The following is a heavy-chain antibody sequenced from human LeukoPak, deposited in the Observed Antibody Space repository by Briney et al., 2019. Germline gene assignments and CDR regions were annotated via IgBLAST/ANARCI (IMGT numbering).Heavy chain of an antibody. Sequence: GESLKISCKGSGYSFTSYWIGWVRQMPGKGLEWMGIIYPGDSDTRYSPSFQGQVTISADKSISTAYLQWSSLKASDTAMYYCARSGNYSGYDRPFDYWGQGTLVTVSS. CDR2: IYPGDSDT. J-gene: IGHJ4*02. V-gene: IGHV5-51*01. CDR1: GYSFTSYW. D-gene: IGHD5-12*01. CDR3: ARSGNYSGYDRPFDY.